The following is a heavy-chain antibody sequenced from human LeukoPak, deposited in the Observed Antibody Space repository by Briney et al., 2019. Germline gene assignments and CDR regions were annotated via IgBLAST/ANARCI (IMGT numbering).Heavy chain of an antibody. V-gene: IGHV4-59*11. Sequence: SETLSLTCTVAGGSISSHHWSWIRQPPGKGLEWIGYPYYSGSTNYNPSLKSRITISGDTSKNKLSLKLSSVTAADTAVYYCARDGARYCSSTSCYYYMDVWGKGTTVTISS. J-gene: IGHJ6*03. D-gene: IGHD2-2*01. CDR2: PYYSGST. CDR1: GGSISSHH. CDR3: ARDGARYCSSTSCYYYMDV.